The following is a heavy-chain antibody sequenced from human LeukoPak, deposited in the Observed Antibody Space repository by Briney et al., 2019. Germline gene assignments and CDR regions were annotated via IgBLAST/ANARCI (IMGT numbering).Heavy chain of an antibody. V-gene: IGHV3-23*01. D-gene: IGHD6-19*01. CDR1: GFTFSSYA. CDR2: ISGSGDST. Sequence: GWSLRLSCAASGFTFSSYAMSWVRQAPGKGLEGVSDISGSGDSTYYADSVKGRFTISRDNSKNTLYLQMNSLRAEDTAVYYCAGNSSGWGYFNYWGQGTLVTVSS. CDR3: AGNSSGWGYFNY. J-gene: IGHJ4*02.